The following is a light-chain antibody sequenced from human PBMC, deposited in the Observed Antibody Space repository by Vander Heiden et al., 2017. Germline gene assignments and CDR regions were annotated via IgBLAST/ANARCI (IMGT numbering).Light chain of an antibody. CDR2: KVS. CDR3: MQTRDYLT. J-gene: IGKJ4*01. CDR1: HTLVHRDGNTY. Sequence: EIVMTQTPVSSLVTLGQPASISCRSSHTLVHRDGNTYLSWLHQRPGQPLRLLIYKVSNRFSGVPDRFSGSGAGTDFTLTISRVEADDVGICYCMQTRDYLTFGGGTKVQIK. V-gene: IGKV2-24*01.